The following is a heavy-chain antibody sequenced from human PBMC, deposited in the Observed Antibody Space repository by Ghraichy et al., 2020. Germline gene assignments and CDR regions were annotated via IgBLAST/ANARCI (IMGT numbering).Heavy chain of an antibody. CDR2: INSDGSST. D-gene: IGHD2-2*01. V-gene: IGHV3-74*01. Sequence: GESLNISCAASGFTFSSYWMHWVRQAPGKGLVWVSRINSDGSSTSYADSVKGRFTISRDNAKNTLYLQMNSLRAEDTAVYYCASSYQLPLGYNWFDPWGQGTLVTVSS. CDR1: GFTFSSYW. J-gene: IGHJ5*02. CDR3: ASSYQLPLGYNWFDP.